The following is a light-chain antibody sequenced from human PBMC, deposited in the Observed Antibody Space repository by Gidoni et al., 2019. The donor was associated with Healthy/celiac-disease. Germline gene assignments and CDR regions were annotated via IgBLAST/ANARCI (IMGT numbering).Light chain of an antibody. CDR1: QSVSSY. J-gene: IGKJ2*01. CDR3: QQRSNWPMYT. V-gene: IGKV3-11*01. Sequence: ELVLTQSPATLSLSPGERATLSCRASQSVSSYLAWSQQKPGQAPRLLIYDASNRAPGIPARFSGSGSGTDFTLTISSLEPEDFAVYYCQQRSNWPMYTFGQGTKLEIK. CDR2: DAS.